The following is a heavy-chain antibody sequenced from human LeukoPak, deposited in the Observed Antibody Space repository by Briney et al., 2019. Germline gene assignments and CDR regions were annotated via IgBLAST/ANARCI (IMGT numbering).Heavy chain of an antibody. CDR3: ARPGYYDFWSGFGAAFDI. V-gene: IGHV3-21*01. CDR2: ISSSSSYI. J-gene: IGHJ3*02. Sequence: GGSLRLSCAASGFTFSSYSMNWVRQAPGKGLEWVSSISSSSSYIYYADSVKGRFTISRDNAKDSLYLQMNSLRAEDTAVYYCARPGYYDFWSGFGAAFDIWGQGTMVTVSS. CDR1: GFTFSSYS. D-gene: IGHD3-3*01.